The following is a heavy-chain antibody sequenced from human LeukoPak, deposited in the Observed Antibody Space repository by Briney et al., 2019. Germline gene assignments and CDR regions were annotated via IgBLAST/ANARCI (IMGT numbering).Heavy chain of an antibody. V-gene: IGHV4-61*05. CDR2: IYYSGST. J-gene: IGHJ4*02. Sequence: SETLSLTCTVSGGSISSSSYYWGWIRQPPGKGLEWIGYIYYSGSTNYNPSLKSRVTISVDTSKNQFSLKLGSVTAADTAVYYCARGGTMPLYYFGYWGQGTLVTVSS. CDR3: ARGGTMPLYYFGY. CDR1: GGSISSSSYY. D-gene: IGHD2-15*01.